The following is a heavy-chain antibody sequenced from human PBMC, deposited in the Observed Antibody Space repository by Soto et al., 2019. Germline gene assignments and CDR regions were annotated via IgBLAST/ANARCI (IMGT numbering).Heavy chain of an antibody. D-gene: IGHD3-10*01. CDR2: IWYDGSNK. J-gene: IGHJ6*02. Sequence: LRLSCAASGFTFSSYGMHWVRQAPGKGLEWVAVIWYDGSNKYYADSVKGRFTISRDNSKNTLYLQMNSLRAEDTAVYYCARAGVTMVRGVLKYSYGMDVWGQGTTVTVSS. V-gene: IGHV3-33*01. CDR1: GFTFSSYG. CDR3: ARAGVTMVRGVLKYSYGMDV.